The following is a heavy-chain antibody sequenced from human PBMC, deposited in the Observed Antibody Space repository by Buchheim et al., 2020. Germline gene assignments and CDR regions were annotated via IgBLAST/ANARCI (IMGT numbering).Heavy chain of an antibody. Sequence: EVQLVESGGGLVKPGGSLRLSCAASGFTFSNAWMNWVRQAPGKGLEWVGRIKSKTDGGTTDYAAPVKGRFTISRDDSKNTLYLQMNSLKTEDTAVYYCTTSRVQDIVVVVAATLHYNAFDIWGQGT. D-gene: IGHD2-15*01. V-gene: IGHV3-15*07. CDR2: IKSKTDGGTT. CDR1: GFTFSNAW. CDR3: TTSRVQDIVVVVAATLHYNAFDI. J-gene: IGHJ3*02.